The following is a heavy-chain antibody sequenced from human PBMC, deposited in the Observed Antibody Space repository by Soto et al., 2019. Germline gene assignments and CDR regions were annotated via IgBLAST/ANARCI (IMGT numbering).Heavy chain of an antibody. CDR1: GGSVSSGSYY. J-gene: IGHJ5*02. Sequence: SETLSLTCTVSGGSVSSGSYYWSWIRQPPGKGLEWIGYIYYSGSTNYNPSLKSRVTISVDTSKNQFSLKLSSVTAADTAVYYCARTIRYFDWLLSKNWFDPWGQGTLVTVSS. V-gene: IGHV4-61*01. CDR3: ARTIRYFDWLLSKNWFDP. CDR2: IYYSGST. D-gene: IGHD3-9*01.